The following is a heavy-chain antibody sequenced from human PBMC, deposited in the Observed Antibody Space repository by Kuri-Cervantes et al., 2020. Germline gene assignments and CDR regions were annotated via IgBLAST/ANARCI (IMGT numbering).Heavy chain of an antibody. D-gene: IGHD2-2*02. J-gene: IGHJ4*02. CDR3: VRTCPGSTCYIIY. CDR2: IIPIFGTA. Sequence: SVKVSCKASGGTFSSYAISWVRQAPGQGLEWMGGIIPIFGTANYAQKFQGRVTITADESTSTAYMELSSLRSDDTAMYYCVRTCPGSTCYIIYLGQGTLVTVSS. V-gene: IGHV1-69*13. CDR1: GGTFSSYA.